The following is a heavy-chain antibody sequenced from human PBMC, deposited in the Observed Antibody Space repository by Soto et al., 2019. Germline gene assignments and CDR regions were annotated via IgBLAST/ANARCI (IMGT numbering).Heavy chain of an antibody. CDR3: AGTYCSGGSCYGYYYSFYGMDV. CDR2: IYYSGST. D-gene: IGHD2-15*01. Sequence: SETLSLTCTVSGGSISSSSYYWGWIRQPPGKGLEWIGSIYYSGSTYYNPSLKSRVTISVDTSKNLFSLKLSSVTAAGTAVYYCAGTYCSGGSCYGYYYSFYGMDVWGQGTTVTSP. J-gene: IGHJ6*02. CDR1: GGSISSSSYY. V-gene: IGHV4-39*01.